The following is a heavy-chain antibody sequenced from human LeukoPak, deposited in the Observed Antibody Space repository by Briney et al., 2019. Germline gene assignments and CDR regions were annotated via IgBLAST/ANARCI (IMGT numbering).Heavy chain of an antibody. CDR2: INHSGST. Sequence: SETLSLTCAVYGGSFSGYYWSWIRQPPGKGLEWIGEINHSGSTNYNPSLKSRVTISVDTSKNQFSLKLSSVTTADTAVYYCASPYYGLTGYWGQGTLVTVSS. CDR1: GGSFSGYY. V-gene: IGHV4-34*01. D-gene: IGHD3-10*01. J-gene: IGHJ4*02. CDR3: ASPYYGLTGY.